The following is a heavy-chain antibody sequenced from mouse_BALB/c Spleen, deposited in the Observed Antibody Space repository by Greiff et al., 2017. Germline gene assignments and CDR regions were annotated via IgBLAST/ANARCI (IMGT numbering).Heavy chain of an antibody. J-gene: IGHJ4*01. CDR3: ARRHDGQGYAMDY. Sequence: QVQLQQPGAELVKPGASVKLSCKASGYTFTSYWMHWVKQRPGQGLEWIGEINPSNGRTNYNEKFKSKATLTVDKSSSTAYMQLSSLTSEDSAVYYCARRHDGQGYAMDYWGQGTSVTVSS. CDR1: GYTFTSYW. V-gene: IGHV1S81*02. CDR2: INPSNGRT. D-gene: IGHD2-14*01.